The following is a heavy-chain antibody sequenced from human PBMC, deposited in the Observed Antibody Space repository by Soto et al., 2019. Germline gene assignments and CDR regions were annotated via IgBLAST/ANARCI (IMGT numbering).Heavy chain of an antibody. Sequence: QITLKESGPTLVKPTQTLTLTCTFSGFSLTGSGVGVGWIRQPPGKALEWHALIYWDDDKRYSPSLKSRLTITIDTDKTKVHLIVTKINPVPTDTSTCARSLWSRTWWGYFDQWGQGTLVTVSS. CDR3: ARSLWSRTWWGYFDQ. CDR2: IYWDDDK. V-gene: IGHV2-5*02. D-gene: IGHD2-8*02. CDR1: GFSLTGSGVG. J-gene: IGHJ4*02.